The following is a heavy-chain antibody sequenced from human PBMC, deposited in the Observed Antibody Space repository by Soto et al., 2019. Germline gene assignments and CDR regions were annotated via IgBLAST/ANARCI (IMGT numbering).Heavy chain of an antibody. CDR1: GFPFSIYA. CDR3: AKVVISHNVYFDY. Sequence: GGSLRLSCAASGFPFSIYAMSLVRQSPGKGLEWVSAISGSGGSTYYADSVKGRFTISRDNSKNTLYLQMNSLRAEDTDVYYCAKVVISHNVYFDYWGQGTLFTVSS. J-gene: IGHJ4*02. V-gene: IGHV3-23*01. CDR2: ISGSGGST. D-gene: IGHD3-22*01.